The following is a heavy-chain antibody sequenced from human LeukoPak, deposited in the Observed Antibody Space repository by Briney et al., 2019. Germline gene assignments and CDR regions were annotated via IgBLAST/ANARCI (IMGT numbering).Heavy chain of an antibody. D-gene: IGHD4-17*01. CDR3: ARDKKLRSDGTTNYGDYDY. CDR1: GGTFSSYA. CDR2: IIPIFGTA. V-gene: IGHV1-69*13. Sequence: SVKVSCKASGGTFSSYAISWVRQAPGQGLEWMGGIIPIFGTANYAQKFQGRVTITADESTSTAYMELRSLRSDDTAVYYCARDKKLRSDGTTNYGDYDYWGQGTLVTVSS. J-gene: IGHJ4*02.